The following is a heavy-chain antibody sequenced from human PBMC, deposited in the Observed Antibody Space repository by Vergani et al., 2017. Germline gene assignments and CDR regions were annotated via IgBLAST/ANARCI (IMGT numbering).Heavy chain of an antibody. D-gene: IGHD3-10*01. J-gene: IGHJ3*01. CDR2: IYPGDSEV. V-gene: IGHV5-51*01. Sequence: EKQLVQSGSETKKPGESLKISCQAFGYIFSNFWIGWVRQRPERGLEWMGIIYPGDSEVKSNPTFRGQVIFSVDTSVNTAYLQWRSLQASDTATYFCASGGHGSENGGALQLWGQGTNITVSS. CDR3: ASGGHGSENGGALQL. CDR1: GYIFSNFW.